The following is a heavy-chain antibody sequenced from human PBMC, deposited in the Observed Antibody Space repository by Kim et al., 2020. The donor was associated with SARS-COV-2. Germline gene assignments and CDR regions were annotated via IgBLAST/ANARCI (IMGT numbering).Heavy chain of an antibody. V-gene: IGHV3-11*06. D-gene: IGHD3-22*01. CDR3: TRQRYYYDTSSSGWFDS. J-gene: IGHJ5*02. Sequence: SVKCRFTLSRDNAKNSLFLQMNSLRAEDTAVYYCTRQRYYYDTSSSGWFDSWGQGTRVTVSS.